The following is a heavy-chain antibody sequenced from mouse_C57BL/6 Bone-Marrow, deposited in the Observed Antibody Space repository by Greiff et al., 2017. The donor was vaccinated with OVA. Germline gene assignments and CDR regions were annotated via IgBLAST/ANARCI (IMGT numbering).Heavy chain of an antibody. CDR1: GYSFTSYG. CDR2: IWGVGST. V-gene: IGHV2-6*01. D-gene: IGHD2-2*01. J-gene: IGHJ3*01. CDR3: ASYYYGYDWFAY. Sequence: QVQLQQSGPGLVAPSQSLSITCTVSGYSFTSYGVDWVRQSPGKGLEWMGVIWGVGSTNYNSALNSRLSTIKDNSKSQVFLKMNSLQTDDTAMYYGASYYYGYDWFAYWGQGTLVTVSA.